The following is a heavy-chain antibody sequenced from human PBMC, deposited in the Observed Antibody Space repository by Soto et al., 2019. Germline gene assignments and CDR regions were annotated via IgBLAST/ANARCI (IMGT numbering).Heavy chain of an antibody. D-gene: IGHD1-26*01. J-gene: IGHJ4*02. CDR1: GFTFSSYT. CDR2: ISSTSSTI. CDR3: AKRPASYYVFDY. Sequence: GSLRLSCAASGFTFSSYTMNWVRQAPGKGLEWVSSISSTSSTIYYADSVKGRFTISRDNSKNTLYLQVSSLRAEDTAIYYCAKRPASYYVFDYWGQGTLVTVSS. V-gene: IGHV3-48*01.